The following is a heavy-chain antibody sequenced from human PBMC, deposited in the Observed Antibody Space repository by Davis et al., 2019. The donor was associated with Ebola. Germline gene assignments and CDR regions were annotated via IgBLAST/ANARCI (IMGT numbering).Heavy chain of an antibody. J-gene: IGHJ4*02. CDR3: ARGGSVAVAGSADY. V-gene: IGHV3-48*02. CDR1: GFTFSSYS. D-gene: IGHD6-19*01. Sequence: GESLKISCAASGFTFSSYSMNWVRQAPGKGLEWVSYISSSSSTIYYADSVKGRFTISRDNAKNSLYLQMNSLRDEDTAVYYCARGGSVAVAGSADYWGQGTLVTVSS. CDR2: ISSSSSTI.